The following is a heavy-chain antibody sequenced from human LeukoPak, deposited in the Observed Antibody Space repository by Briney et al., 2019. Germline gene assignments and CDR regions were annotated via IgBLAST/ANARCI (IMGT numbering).Heavy chain of an antibody. J-gene: IGHJ4*02. D-gene: IGHD1-26*01. V-gene: IGHV1-46*01. Sequence: GASVKVSCKASGYPFTDYYMHWVRQAPGQGLEWMGIINPSGGSTNYAQKFQGRVTMTRDTSTSTVYMELSSLRSEDTAVYYCARAGAIVGRFDYWGQGTLVTVSS. CDR3: ARAGAIVGRFDY. CDR1: GYPFTDYY. CDR2: INPSGGST.